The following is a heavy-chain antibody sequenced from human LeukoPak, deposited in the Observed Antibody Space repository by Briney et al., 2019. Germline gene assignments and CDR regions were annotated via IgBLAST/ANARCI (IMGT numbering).Heavy chain of an antibody. J-gene: IGHJ4*02. CDR2: IIPIFGIA. V-gene: IGHV1-69*13. Sequence: GASVKVSCKASGGTFSSYAISWVRQAPGQGLEWMGGIIPIFGIANYAQKFQGRVTITADESTSTAYMELSSLRSEDTAVYYCASPWGSKGSFDYWGQGTLVTVSS. CDR1: GGTFSSYA. CDR3: ASPWGSKGSFDY. D-gene: IGHD2-15*01.